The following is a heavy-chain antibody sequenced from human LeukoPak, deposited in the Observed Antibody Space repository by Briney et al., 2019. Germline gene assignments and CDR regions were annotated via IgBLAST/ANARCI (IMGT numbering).Heavy chain of an antibody. Sequence: SQTLSLTCTVSGGSISSGSYYWSWIRQPAGKGLEWIGRIYTSGSTNYNPSLKSRVTISVDTSKNQFSLKLSSVTAADTAVYYCARDPDCSSTSCYFPKYYYYYGMDVWGQGTTVNVSS. CDR1: GGSISSGSYY. D-gene: IGHD2-2*01. CDR2: IYTSGST. J-gene: IGHJ6*02. CDR3: ARDPDCSSTSCYFPKYYYYYGMDV. V-gene: IGHV4-61*02.